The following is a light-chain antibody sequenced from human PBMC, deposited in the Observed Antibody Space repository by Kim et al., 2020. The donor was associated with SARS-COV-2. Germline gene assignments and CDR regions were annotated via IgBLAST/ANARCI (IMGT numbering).Light chain of an antibody. V-gene: IGKV3-15*01. Sequence: EIVMTQSPATLSVSPGERATLSCRASQSVSNNLAWYQQKPGQAPRLLIYGASSRATGIPARFSGSGSGTEFTLTISSLESEDIAIYYCQQYSKWPLTFGGGTKVDIK. CDR2: GAS. CDR1: QSVSNN. J-gene: IGKJ4*01. CDR3: QQYSKWPLT.